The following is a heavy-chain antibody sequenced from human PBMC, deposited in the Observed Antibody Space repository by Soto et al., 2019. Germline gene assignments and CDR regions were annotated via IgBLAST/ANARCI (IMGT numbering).Heavy chain of an antibody. Sequence: QVQLGQSGAEVKKPGASVKVSCKGSGYTFTSHGISWVRQAPGQGLDWMGWISAYNGNTNYAQKLQGRVTMTTATYTSTAYMELRSLRSDATAVYYCARDRAAWGWFDPWGQGTLVTFSS. D-gene: IGHD3-16*01. J-gene: IGHJ5*02. CDR2: ISAYNGNT. CDR3: ARDRAAWGWFDP. V-gene: IGHV1-18*01. CDR1: GYTFTSHG.